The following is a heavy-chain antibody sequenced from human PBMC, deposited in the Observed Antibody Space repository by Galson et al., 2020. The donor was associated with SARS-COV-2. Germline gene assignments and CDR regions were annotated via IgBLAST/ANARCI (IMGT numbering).Heavy chain of an antibody. J-gene: IGHJ4*02. CDR3: ARGARDVPMLVMIATAASYYFDF. D-gene: IGHD2-21*01. V-gene: IGHV4-34*01. CDR1: GGSFSGYY. Sequence: SQASETLSLTCAVYGGSFSGYYLGWIRQSPGKGLEWIGKITPTGSITNNPSLKSRVTISKDTSKNQFSLRLRSVTAAHTAMYFCARGARDVPMLVMIATAASYYFDFWGQGSLVTVSS. CDR2: ITPTGSI.